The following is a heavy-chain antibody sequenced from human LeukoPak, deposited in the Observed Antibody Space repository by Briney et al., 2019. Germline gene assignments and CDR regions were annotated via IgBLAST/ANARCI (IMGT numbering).Heavy chain of an antibody. J-gene: IGHJ5*02. Sequence: ASVKVSCKASGYTFTSYGISWVRQAPGQGLEWMGWISAYNGNTKDAQKLQGTVTMTTDTSTSTAYMELRSLRSDDTAVYYCARVELHWNYPHNWFDPWGQGTLVTVSS. CDR1: GYTFTSYG. CDR2: ISAYNGNT. V-gene: IGHV1-18*01. D-gene: IGHD1-7*01. CDR3: ARVELHWNYPHNWFDP.